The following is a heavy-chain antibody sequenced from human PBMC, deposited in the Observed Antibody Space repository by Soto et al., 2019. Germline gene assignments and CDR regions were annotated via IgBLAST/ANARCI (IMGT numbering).Heavy chain of an antibody. CDR1: GGSFSGNY. V-gene: IGHV4-34*01. CDR3: ARGNSHHRGVFGY. Sequence: SETLSLTCAVYGGSFSGNYWIWIRQPPVNGLEFIGDINHILSSNYNPSLKSRFTISLYTSKNHFSLRLNSFTAAYTSVYYCARGNSHHRGVFGYWGEGTQVIVSS. D-gene: IGHD3-10*01. CDR2: INHILSS. J-gene: IGHJ4*02.